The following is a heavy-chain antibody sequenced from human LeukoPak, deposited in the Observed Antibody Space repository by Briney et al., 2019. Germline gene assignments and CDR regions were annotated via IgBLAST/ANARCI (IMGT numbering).Heavy chain of an antibody. CDR3: ASIERSGQGRYNWFDP. J-gene: IGHJ5*02. V-gene: IGHV4-39*07. Sequence: PSETLSLTCTVSGGSISSSSYYWGWIRQPPGKGLEWIGSIYYSGSTYYNPSLKSRVTISVDTSKNQFSLKLSSVTAADTAVYYCASIERSGQGRYNWFDPWGQGTLVTVSS. CDR1: GGSISSSSYY. D-gene: IGHD2-15*01. CDR2: IYYSGST.